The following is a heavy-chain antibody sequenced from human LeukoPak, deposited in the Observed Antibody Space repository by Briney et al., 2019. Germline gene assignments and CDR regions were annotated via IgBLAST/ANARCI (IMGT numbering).Heavy chain of an antibody. Sequence: GESLQISCQASGYSFASYWIGWVRQTSGKGLEWMAIIHPNDASTIYSPSFQGQVTISADRSISTAYLQWNTLKASDTAIYYCARHNNWGFDYWDRGTLLTVSS. CDR1: GYSFASYW. CDR2: IHPNDAST. D-gene: IGHD7-27*01. J-gene: IGHJ4*02. V-gene: IGHV5-51*01. CDR3: ARHNNWGFDY.